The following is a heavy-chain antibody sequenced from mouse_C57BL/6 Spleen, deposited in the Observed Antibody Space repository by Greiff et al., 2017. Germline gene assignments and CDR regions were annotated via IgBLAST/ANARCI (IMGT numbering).Heavy chain of an antibody. D-gene: IGHD1-1*01. V-gene: IGHV1-69*01. CDR2: IDPSDSYT. Sequence: QVQLQQPGAELVMPGASVKLSCKASGYTFTSYWMHWVKQRPGQGLEWIGEIDPSDSYTNYNQKFKGKSTLTVDKSSSTAYMQLSSLTSEDSAVYDCERGAGNYGSSRSCFGYWGQGTTLTVSS. CDR1: GYTFTSYW. J-gene: IGHJ2*01. CDR3: ERGAGNYGSSRSCFGY.